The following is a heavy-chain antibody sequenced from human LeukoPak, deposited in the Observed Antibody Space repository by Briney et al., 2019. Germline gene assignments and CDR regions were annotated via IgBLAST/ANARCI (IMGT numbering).Heavy chain of an antibody. CDR2: ISAYNGNT. CDR3: ARVSGDGSGSYYTYYFDY. CDR1: GYTFTSYG. J-gene: IGHJ4*02. Sequence: ASVKVSCKASGYTFTSYGISWVRQAPGQGLEWMGWISAYNGNTNYAQKLQGRVTTTTDTSTSTAYMELRSLRSDDTAVYYCARVSGDGSGSYYTYYFDYWGQGTLVTVSS. V-gene: IGHV1-18*01. D-gene: IGHD3-10*01.